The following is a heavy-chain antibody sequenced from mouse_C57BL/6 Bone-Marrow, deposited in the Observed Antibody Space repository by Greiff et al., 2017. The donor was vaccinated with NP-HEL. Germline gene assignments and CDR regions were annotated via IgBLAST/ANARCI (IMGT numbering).Heavy chain of an antibody. CDR3: AKLPWFAY. J-gene: IGHJ3*01. V-gene: IGHV1-64*01. CDR2: IHPNSGST. Sequence: QVHVKQPGAELVKPGASVKLSCKASGYTFTSYWMHWVKQRPGQGLEWIGMIHPNSGSTNYNEKFKSKATLTVDKSSSTAYMQLSGLTSEDSAVYYCAKLPWFAYWGQGTLVTVSA. CDR1: GYTFTSYW.